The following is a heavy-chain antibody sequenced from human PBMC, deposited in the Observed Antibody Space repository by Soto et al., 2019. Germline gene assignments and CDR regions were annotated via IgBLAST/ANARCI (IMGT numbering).Heavy chain of an antibody. V-gene: IGHV3-72*01. CDR3: ARVPGRGRGIDY. D-gene: IGHD3-16*01. Sequence: EVQLVESGGGLVQPGGSLRLSCAASGFTFSDHYMDWVRQAPGKGLEWLGRSRNKAHSYTIDYAASVKGRLTISRDDSKNSVYLQMNSLKTEETAVYFCARVPGRGRGIDYWGQGTLVIVSS. CDR2: SRNKAHSYTI. J-gene: IGHJ4*02. CDR1: GFTFSDHY.